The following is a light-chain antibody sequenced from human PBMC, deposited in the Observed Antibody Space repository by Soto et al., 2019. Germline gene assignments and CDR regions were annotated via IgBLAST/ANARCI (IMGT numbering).Light chain of an antibody. CDR1: ISDVGGYNF. J-gene: IGLJ1*01. Sequence: QSVLTQPASVYGSPGQSITISCTGTISDVGGYNFVSWYQQYPGKAPKLMICDVSNRPSGVSNRFSGSKSGNTASLTISGLQAEDEADYYCSSFTGSNYVFGTGTKVPS. CDR3: SSFTGSNYV. CDR2: DVS. V-gene: IGLV2-14*03.